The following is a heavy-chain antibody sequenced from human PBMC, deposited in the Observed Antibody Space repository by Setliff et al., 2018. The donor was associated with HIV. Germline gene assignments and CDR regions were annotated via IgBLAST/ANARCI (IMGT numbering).Heavy chain of an antibody. Sequence: PSETLSLTCTVSGGSISNYYWSWIRQSPEKGLEWIGYIHYSGSTSYNPSLKSRVTISVDTSKNQFSLKLSSVTAADTAVYYCARGDGTKYYYYYYMDVWGKGTTVTVSS. V-gene: IGHV4-59*01. CDR3: ARGDGTKYYYYYYMDV. D-gene: IGHD1-7*01. CDR2: IHYSGST. CDR1: GGSISNYY. J-gene: IGHJ6*03.